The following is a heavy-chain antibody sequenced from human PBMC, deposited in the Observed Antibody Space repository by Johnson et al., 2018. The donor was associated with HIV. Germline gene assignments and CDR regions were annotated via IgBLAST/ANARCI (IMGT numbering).Heavy chain of an antibody. V-gene: IGHV3-20*04. D-gene: IGHD1-14*01. J-gene: IGHJ3*02. CDR3: ATRDPTHRPGVFDI. CDR2: IDWTGAKA. CDR1: GFMFDDYA. Sequence: VQLVESGGGVERPGESLRLSCVGSGFMFDDYAMSWVRQVPGKGLEWVSGIDWTGAKAGYADSVKGRFTIFRDNAKNSLYIQMSGLREEDTALYYCATRDPTHRPGVFDIWGQGTMVTISS.